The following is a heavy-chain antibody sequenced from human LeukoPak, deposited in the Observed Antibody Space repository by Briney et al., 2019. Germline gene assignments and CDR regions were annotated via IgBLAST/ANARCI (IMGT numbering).Heavy chain of an antibody. V-gene: IGHV3-21*06. CDR3: LRGDRRDY. CDR2: IDSSGGYM. Sequence: PGGSLRHSCAASGFTFSSYGMHWVRQAPGKGLEWVSSIDSSGGYMFYADSVKGRFIISRDNAKDSLYLQMNSLRVEDTAVYYCLRGDRRDYWGQGTLVTVSS. J-gene: IGHJ4*02. CDR1: GFTFSSYG.